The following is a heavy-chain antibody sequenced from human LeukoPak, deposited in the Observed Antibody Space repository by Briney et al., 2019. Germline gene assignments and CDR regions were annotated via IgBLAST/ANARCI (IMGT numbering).Heavy chain of an antibody. CDR3: ARVVRDFWSGYDMDV. CDR1: GFTFSSYS. J-gene: IGHJ6*02. V-gene: IGHV3-21*06. D-gene: IGHD3-3*01. CDR2: ISGSSTYI. Sequence: PGGSLRLSCAVSGFTFSSYSLDWVRQAPGKGLEWVSSISGSSTYIYYADSVKGRFTISRDNAKNSLYLQMNSLRAEDTAVYYCARVVRDFWSGYDMDVWGQGTSVTVSS.